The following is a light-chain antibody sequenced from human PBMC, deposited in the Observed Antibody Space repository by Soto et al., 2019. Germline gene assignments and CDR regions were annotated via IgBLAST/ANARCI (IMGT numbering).Light chain of an antibody. Sequence: DIQMTQSPSSVSASVGDSVTITCRARQGISSWLAWYQQKQGKALKLLIYAASSLQSGVPSRFSGSGSGTDLPLTISSLQPEDISTSYCQQANSFPLTFGGGTKVEIK. CDR2: AAS. CDR3: QQANSFPLT. CDR1: QGISSW. V-gene: IGKV1D-12*01. J-gene: IGKJ4*01.